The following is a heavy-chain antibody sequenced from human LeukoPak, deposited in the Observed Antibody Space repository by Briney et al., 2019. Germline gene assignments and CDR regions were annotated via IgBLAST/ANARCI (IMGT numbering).Heavy chain of an antibody. J-gene: IGHJ6*02. Sequence: SVQVSCKASGATFSSYAISWVRQAPGQGLEWMGGIIPIFGTANYAQKFQGRVTITADESTSTAYMELSSLRSEDTAVYYCAPSSSSDGYYYYGMDVWGQGTTVTVSS. D-gene: IGHD6-6*01. CDR2: IIPIFGTA. V-gene: IGHV1-69*01. CDR1: GATFSSYA. CDR3: APSSSSDGYYYYGMDV.